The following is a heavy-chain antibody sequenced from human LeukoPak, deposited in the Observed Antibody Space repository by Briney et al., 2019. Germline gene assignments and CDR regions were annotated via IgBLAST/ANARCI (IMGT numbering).Heavy chain of an antibody. CDR1: GGSISSYY. CDR2: IYTSGST. D-gene: IGHD3-16*01. J-gene: IGHJ3*02. V-gene: IGHV4-4*07. Sequence: SETLSLTCTVSGGSISSYYWSWIRQPPGKGLEWIGRIYTSGSTNYNPSLKSRVTMSVDTSKNQFSLKLSSVTAADTAVYYCARENDYVWGSYQALNPETAFDIWGQGTMVTVSS. CDR3: ARENDYVWGSYQALNPETAFDI.